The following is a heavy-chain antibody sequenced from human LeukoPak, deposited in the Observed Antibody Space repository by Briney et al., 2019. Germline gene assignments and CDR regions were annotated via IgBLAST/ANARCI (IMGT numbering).Heavy chain of an antibody. J-gene: IGHJ2*01. CDR2: VSTSGKTK. CDR1: GFTLSDYY. Sequence: GGTLRLSCAASGFTLSDYYMSWIRQAPGKGLEWISYVSTSGKTKHSKSGRFTISWDTSKTSLSLHMNSLRGEDTAMYYCARVITGQGDPGSFDFWGRGVLVTVSS. D-gene: IGHD2-21*02. V-gene: IGHV3-11*01. CDR3: ARVITGQGDPGSFDF.